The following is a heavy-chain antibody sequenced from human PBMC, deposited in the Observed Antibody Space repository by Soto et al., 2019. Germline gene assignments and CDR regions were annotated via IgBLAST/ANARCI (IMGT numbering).Heavy chain of an antibody. D-gene: IGHD6-19*01. CDR1: GVSISSGNW. V-gene: IGHV4-4*02. CDR2: IFHDGTA. J-gene: IGHJ4*02. Sequence: SETLSLTCAVSGVSISSGNWWTWVRQSPQRGLEYIGEIFHDGTANYYPSFKSRVTMSIDTSRNQFSLKLNSVTAADTAVYYCARLPGYASGWFDYWGRGTLVTVSS. CDR3: ARLPGYASGWFDY.